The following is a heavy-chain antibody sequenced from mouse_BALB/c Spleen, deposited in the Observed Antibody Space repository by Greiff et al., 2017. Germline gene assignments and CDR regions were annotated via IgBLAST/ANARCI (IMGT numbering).Heavy chain of an antibody. Sequence: VQLQQSGPGLVKPSQSLSLTCTVTGYSITSDYAWNWIRQFPGNQLEWMGYISYSGSTSYNPSLKSRISITRDTSKNQFFLQLNSVTTEDTATYYCARSTMITTGAMDYWGQGTSVTVSS. J-gene: IGHJ4*01. CDR2: ISYSGST. D-gene: IGHD2-4*01. CDR3: ARSTMITTGAMDY. CDR1: GYSITSDYA. V-gene: IGHV3-2*02.